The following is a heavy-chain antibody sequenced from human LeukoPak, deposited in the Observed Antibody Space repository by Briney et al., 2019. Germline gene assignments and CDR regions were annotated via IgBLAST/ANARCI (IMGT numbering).Heavy chain of an antibody. CDR3: ARDGRGGYYDFWSGIGDAFDI. V-gene: IGHV4-59*12. CDR2: VHYSGTT. CDR1: DGFITNYY. D-gene: IGHD3-3*01. J-gene: IGHJ3*02. Sequence: SDTLSLTCTVSDGFITNYYWSWVRQPPGKGLEFIGYVHYSGTTNYNPSLRSRVTISIDTSKNQFSLKLSSVTAADTAVYYCARDGRGGYYDFWSGIGDAFDIWGQGTMVTVSS.